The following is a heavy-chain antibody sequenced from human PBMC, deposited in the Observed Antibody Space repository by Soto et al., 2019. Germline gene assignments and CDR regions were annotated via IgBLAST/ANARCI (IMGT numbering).Heavy chain of an antibody. CDR3: ARAYSGYDSERIYYYYGMDV. D-gene: IGHD5-12*01. J-gene: IGHJ6*02. V-gene: IGHV1-46*03. CDR2: INPSGGST. CDR1: GYTFTSYY. Sequence: ASVKVSCKASGYTFTSYYMHWVRQAPGQGLEWMGIINPSGGSTSYAQKFQGRVTMTRDTSTSTVYMELSSLRSEDTAVYYCARAYSGYDSERIYYYYGMDVWGQGTTVTVSS.